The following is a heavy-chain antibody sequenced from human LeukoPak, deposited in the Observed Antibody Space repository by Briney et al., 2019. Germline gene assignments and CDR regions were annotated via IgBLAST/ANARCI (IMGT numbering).Heavy chain of an antibody. D-gene: IGHD1-26*01. CDR2: INHSGST. CDR1: GGSFSGYY. Sequence: SETLSLTCAVYGGSFSGYYWSWICQPPGKGLEWIGEINHSGSTNYNPSLKSRVTISVDTSKNQFSLKLSSVTAAGTAVYYCARGRIVGATSATGYWGLGTLVTVSS. J-gene: IGHJ4*02. V-gene: IGHV4-34*01. CDR3: ARGRIVGATSATGY.